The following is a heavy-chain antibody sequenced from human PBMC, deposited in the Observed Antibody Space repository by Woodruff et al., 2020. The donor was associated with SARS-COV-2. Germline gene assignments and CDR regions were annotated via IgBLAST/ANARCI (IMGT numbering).Heavy chain of an antibody. V-gene: IGHV3-53*05. Sequence: KGRFTISRDNSKNTVYLQMNSLRADDTAVYYCGGSRLTTEPFDYWGQGTLVTVSS. J-gene: IGHJ4*02. D-gene: IGHD4-17*01. CDR3: GGSRLTTEPFDY.